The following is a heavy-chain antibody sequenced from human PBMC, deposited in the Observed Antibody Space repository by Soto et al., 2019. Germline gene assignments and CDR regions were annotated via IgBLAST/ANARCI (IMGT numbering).Heavy chain of an antibody. V-gene: IGHV4-38-2*01. CDR1: GYSISSGYY. CDR3: ARAGSGSFNWFDP. J-gene: IGHJ5*02. Sequence: SETLSLTCAVSGYSISSGYYWGWIRQPPGKGLEWIGSIYHSGSTYYNPSLKGRVTISVDTSKNQFSLKLSSVTAADTAVYYCARAGSGSFNWFDPWGQGTLVTVSS. D-gene: IGHD3-10*01. CDR2: IYHSGST.